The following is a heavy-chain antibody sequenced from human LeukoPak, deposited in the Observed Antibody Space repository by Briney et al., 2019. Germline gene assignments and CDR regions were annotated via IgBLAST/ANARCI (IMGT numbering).Heavy chain of an antibody. J-gene: IGHJ4*02. CDR2: IYSGGST. CDR1: GFTVSSNY. V-gene: IGHV3-53*01. D-gene: IGHD5-18*01. CDR3: ATHGGYSYGADYLNY. Sequence: GGSLRLSCAASGFTVSSNYMSWVRQAPGKGLEWVSVIYSGGSTYYADSVKGRFTISRDNSRNTLYLQMNIVRAEDTARYHCATHGGYSYGADYLNYWGQGALVTVSS.